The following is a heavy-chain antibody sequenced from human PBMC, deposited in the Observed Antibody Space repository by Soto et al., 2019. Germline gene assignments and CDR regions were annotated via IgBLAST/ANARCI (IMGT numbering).Heavy chain of an antibody. D-gene: IGHD3-9*01. CDR3: ARRHDALTGPDAFDV. V-gene: IGHV4-31*03. CDR1: GDSISSDGYY. CDR2: IYYSGST. Sequence: QVQLQESGPGLVKASQTLSLTCTVSGDSISSDGYYLTWIRQHPGKGLEWIGDIYYSGSTSYNPSLESRVTMSVHTSDNQLSLKLLSVTAADTAVYHCARRHDALTGPDAFDVWGQGTKVTVSS. J-gene: IGHJ3*01.